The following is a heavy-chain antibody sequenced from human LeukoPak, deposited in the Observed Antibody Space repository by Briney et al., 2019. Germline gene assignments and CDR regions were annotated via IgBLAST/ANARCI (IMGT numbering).Heavy chain of an antibody. J-gene: IGHJ4*02. Sequence: GGSLRLSCAASGFAFSSYGMHWVRQAPAKGLEWVAVISYDGSNKYYADSVKGRFTISRDNSKNTLYLQMNSLRAEDTAVYYCAKLEVAGTDYWGQGTLVTVSS. CDR1: GFAFSSYG. CDR2: ISYDGSNK. CDR3: AKLEVAGTDY. V-gene: IGHV3-30*18. D-gene: IGHD6-19*01.